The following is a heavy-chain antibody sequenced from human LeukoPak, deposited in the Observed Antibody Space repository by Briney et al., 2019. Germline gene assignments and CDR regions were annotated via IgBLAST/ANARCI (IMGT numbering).Heavy chain of an antibody. D-gene: IGHD3-10*01. V-gene: IGHV1-2*02. J-gene: IGHJ4*02. CDR2: INPNSGGT. CDR3: ARSATGDPYFQN. CDR1: GYTFTGYY. Sequence: ASVKVSCKASGYTFTGYYKHWVRQAPGQGLEWMGWINPNSGGTNYAQKFQGRVTMTRDTSISTAYMELSRLRSDDTAVYYCARSATGDPYFQNWGQGTLITVSS.